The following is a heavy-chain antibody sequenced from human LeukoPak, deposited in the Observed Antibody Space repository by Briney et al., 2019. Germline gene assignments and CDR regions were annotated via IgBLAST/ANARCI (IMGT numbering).Heavy chain of an antibody. CDR2: IHYSGSA. Sequence: PSQTLSLTCTVSGASITSGGYYWSWIRQFPGTDLEWIAYIHYSGSAYYNPSLKSRVTISVDTSKNQFSLKLSSVTAADTAVYYCARVTAKGGPFDYWGQGTLVTVSS. CDR1: GASITSGGYY. CDR3: ARVTAKGGPFDY. D-gene: IGHD2-15*01. V-gene: IGHV4-31*03. J-gene: IGHJ4*02.